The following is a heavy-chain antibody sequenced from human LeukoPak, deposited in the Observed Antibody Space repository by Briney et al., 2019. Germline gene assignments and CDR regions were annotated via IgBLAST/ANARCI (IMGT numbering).Heavy chain of an antibody. V-gene: IGHV4-4*02. J-gene: IGHJ4*02. D-gene: IGHD4/OR15-4a*01. CDR2: IYHSGST. CDR3: ARLTHERVMVRYYFDY. CDR1: GGSISSSNW. Sequence: PSGTLSLTCAVSGGSISSSNWWSWVRQPPGKGLEWIGEIYHSGSTNYNPSLKSRVTISVDKSKNQFSLKLSSVTAADAAVYYCARLTHERVMVRYYFDYWGQGTLVTVSS.